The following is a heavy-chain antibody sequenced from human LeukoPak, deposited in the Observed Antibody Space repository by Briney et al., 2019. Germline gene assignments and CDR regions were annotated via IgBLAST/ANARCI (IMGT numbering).Heavy chain of an antibody. J-gene: IGHJ4*02. Sequence: RASETLSLTCAVYGGSFSGYYWSWVRQAPGKGLEWVSGISSSDGSTYYADSVKGRFTISRDNSKNTLYLQMNSLRGEDTAVYYCAKGSRATVTCYFDYWGQGTLVTVSS. D-gene: IGHD5-18*01. CDR1: GGSFSGYY. V-gene: IGHV3-23*01. CDR2: ISSSDGST. CDR3: AKGSRATVTCYFDY.